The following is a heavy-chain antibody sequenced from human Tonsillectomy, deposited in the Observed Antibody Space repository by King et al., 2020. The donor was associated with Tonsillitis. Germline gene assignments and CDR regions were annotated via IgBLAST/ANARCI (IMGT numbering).Heavy chain of an antibody. D-gene: IGHD4-23*01. J-gene: IGHJ4*02. CDR2: IYYSGST. V-gene: IGHV4-39*01. CDR1: GGSISSSSYY. CDR3: ARRGSRVTEY. Sequence: QLQESGPGLVKPSETLSLTCTVSGGSISSSSYYWGWIRQPPGEGLEWIGSIYYSGSTYYNPSLRSLVTISVDTSKNQFSLKLSSVTAADTAVYYCARRGSRVTEYWGQGTLVTVSS.